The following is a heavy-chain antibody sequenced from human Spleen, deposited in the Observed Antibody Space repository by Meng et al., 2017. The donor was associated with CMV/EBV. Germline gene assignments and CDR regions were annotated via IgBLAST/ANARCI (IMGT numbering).Heavy chain of an antibody. Sequence: ASGFTFTTYYNHGVRQAPGQGLEWLGMINPDGGSTAYAQKFQGRVTMTKDTSTSTVYMELTSLRSGDTAVYYCARSSPLTKYYFDYWGQGTLVTVSS. CDR2: INPDGGST. J-gene: IGHJ4*02. CDR1: GFTFTTYY. V-gene: IGHV1-46*01. CDR3: ARSSPLTKYYFDY.